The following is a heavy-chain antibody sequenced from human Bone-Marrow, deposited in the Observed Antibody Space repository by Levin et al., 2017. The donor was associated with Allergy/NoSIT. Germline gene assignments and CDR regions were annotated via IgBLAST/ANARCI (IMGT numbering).Heavy chain of an antibody. V-gene: IGHV3-53*01. CDR1: GFTVSSNF. CDR2: IYIGGST. D-gene: IGHD3-16*01. J-gene: IGHJ6*02. Sequence: PSQTLSLTCAASGFTVSSNFMTWVRQAPGKGLEWVSVIYIGGSTNYADSVKGRFSISRDNSKNTLYLQMNSLRVDDTAVYYCARDKGLGGYYYYGLDVWGQGTTVTVSS. CDR3: ARDKGLGGYYYYGLDV.